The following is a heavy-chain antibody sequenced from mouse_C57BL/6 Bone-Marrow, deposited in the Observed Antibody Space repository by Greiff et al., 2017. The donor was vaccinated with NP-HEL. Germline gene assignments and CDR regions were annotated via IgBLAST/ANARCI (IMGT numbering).Heavy chain of an antibody. CDR1: GYTFTSYG. CDR2: IYPRSGNT. J-gene: IGHJ1*03. CDR3: ARWHYYGSSYEYFDV. Sequence: QVQLKQSGAELARPGASVKLSCKASGYTFTSYGISWVKQRTGQGLEWIGEIYPRSGNTYYNEKFKGKATLTADKSSSTAYMELRSLTSEDSAVYFCARWHYYGSSYEYFDVWGTGTTVTVSS. V-gene: IGHV1-81*01. D-gene: IGHD1-1*01.